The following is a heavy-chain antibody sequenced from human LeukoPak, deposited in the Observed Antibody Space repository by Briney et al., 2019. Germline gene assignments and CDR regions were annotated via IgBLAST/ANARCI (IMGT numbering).Heavy chain of an antibody. Sequence: SETLSLTCTVSGYSISSGYYWGWIRPPPGKGLEWIGSIYHSGSTYYNPSLKSRVTISVDTSKNQFSLKLSSVTAADTAVYYCARDRGYYVWGRYYFDYWGQGTLVTVSS. V-gene: IGHV4-38-2*02. D-gene: IGHD3-16*01. CDR3: ARDRGYYVWGRYYFDY. J-gene: IGHJ4*02. CDR1: GYSISSGYY. CDR2: IYHSGST.